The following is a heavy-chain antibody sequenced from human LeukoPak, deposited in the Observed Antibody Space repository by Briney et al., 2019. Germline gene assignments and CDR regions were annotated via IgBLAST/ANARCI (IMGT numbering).Heavy chain of an antibody. CDR3: AKGNAYYYDSSGYYPQY. CDR1: GFTFSSYA. CDR2: ISGSGGSA. J-gene: IGHJ4*02. D-gene: IGHD3-22*01. Sequence: GGSLRLSCAASGFTFSSYAMSWVRQAPGKGLEWVSAISGSGGSAYYADSVKGRFTISRDNSKNTLYLQMNSLRAEDTAVYYCAKGNAYYYDSSGYYPQYWGQGTLVTVSS. V-gene: IGHV3-23*01.